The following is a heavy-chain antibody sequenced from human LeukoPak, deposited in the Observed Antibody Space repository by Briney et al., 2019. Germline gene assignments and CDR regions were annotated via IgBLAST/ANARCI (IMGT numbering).Heavy chain of an antibody. Sequence: PSETLSLTCTVSGGSIGGGNYYWSWIRQPPGKGLEWMGYIYYTGSAYYNPSLKSRLTMSVDTSKNQFSLKLNSVTAADTAVYYCARRDGYNSPLAYWGQGTLVTVSS. D-gene: IGHD5-24*01. J-gene: IGHJ4*02. CDR3: ARRDGYNSPLAY. CDR2: IYYTGSA. V-gene: IGHV4-30-4*01. CDR1: GGSIGGGNYY.